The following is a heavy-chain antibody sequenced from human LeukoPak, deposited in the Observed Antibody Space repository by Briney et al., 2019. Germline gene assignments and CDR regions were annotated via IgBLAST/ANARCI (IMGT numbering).Heavy chain of an antibody. V-gene: IGHV4-39*07. D-gene: IGHD6-13*01. CDR2: IYYSGST. CDR3: AGLGYSVPFDY. J-gene: IGHJ4*02. Sequence: TSETLSLTCTVSGGSISSSSYYWGWIRQPPGKGLEWIGSIYYSGSTYYNPSLKSRVTISVDTSKNQFSLKLSSVTAADTAVYYCAGLGYSVPFDYWGQGTLVTVSS. CDR1: GGSISSSSYY.